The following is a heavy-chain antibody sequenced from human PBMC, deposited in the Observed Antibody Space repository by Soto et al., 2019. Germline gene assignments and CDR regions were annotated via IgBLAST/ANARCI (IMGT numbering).Heavy chain of an antibody. D-gene: IGHD2-15*01. CDR2: IIPIFGTA. Sequence: ASVKVSCKASGGTFSSYAISWVRQAPGQGLEWMGGIIPIFGTANYAQKFQGRVTITADESTSTAYMELSSLRSGDTAVYYCARAHSDSSPCFDYWGQGTLVTVSS. CDR1: GGTFSSYA. J-gene: IGHJ4*02. V-gene: IGHV1-69*13. CDR3: ARAHSDSSPCFDY.